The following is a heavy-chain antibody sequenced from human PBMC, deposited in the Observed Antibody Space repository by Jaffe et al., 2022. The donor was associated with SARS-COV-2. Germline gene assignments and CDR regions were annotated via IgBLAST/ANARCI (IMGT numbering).Heavy chain of an antibody. V-gene: IGHV3-30*18. CDR3: AKDLQEFLGGMDV. CDR2: ISYDGSNK. Sequence: QVQLVESGGGVVQPGRSLRLSCAASGFTFSSYGMHWVRQAPGKGLEWVAVISYDGSNKYYADSVKGRFTISRDNSKNTLYLQMNSLRAEDTAVYYCAKDLQEFLGGMDVWGQGTTVTVSS. CDR1: GFTFSSYG. J-gene: IGHJ6*02. D-gene: IGHD3-10*01.